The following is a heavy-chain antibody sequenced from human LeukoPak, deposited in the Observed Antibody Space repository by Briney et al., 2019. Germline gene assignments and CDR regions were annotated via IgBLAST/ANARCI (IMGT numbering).Heavy chain of an antibody. J-gene: IGHJ4*02. V-gene: IGHV3-21*04. Sequence: GGSLRLSCAASGFTFSSYSMNWVRQAPGKGLEWVSSISSSSSYIYYADSVKGRFTISRDNSKNTLYLQMNSLRAEDTAVYYCAKNGHGSGSYYPRTKYYFDYWGQGTLVTVSS. D-gene: IGHD3-10*01. CDR1: GFTFSSYS. CDR2: ISSSSSYI. CDR3: AKNGHGSGSYYPRTKYYFDY.